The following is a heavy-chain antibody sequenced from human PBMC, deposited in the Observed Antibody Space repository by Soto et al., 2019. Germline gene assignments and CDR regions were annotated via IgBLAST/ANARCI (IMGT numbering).Heavy chain of an antibody. D-gene: IGHD3-22*01. CDR2: IYYSGST. CDR3: ARRLDTYYYDSSGYADFDY. Sequence: SETLSLTCTVSGGSISSSTYYWGWIRQPPGKGLEWIGSIYYSGSTYYNPSLKSRVTISVDTSKNQFSLKLSSVTAADTAVYYCARRLDTYYYDSSGYADFDYWGQGTLVTVSS. J-gene: IGHJ4*02. V-gene: IGHV4-39*01. CDR1: GGSISSSTYY.